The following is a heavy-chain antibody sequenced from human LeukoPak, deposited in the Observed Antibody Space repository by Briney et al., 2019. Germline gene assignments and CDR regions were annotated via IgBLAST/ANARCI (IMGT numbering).Heavy chain of an antibody. J-gene: IGHJ3*02. CDR2: ISYDGSKK. CDR1: GFTFSSYG. V-gene: IGHV3-30*03. CDR3: ARGRGPFDAFEI. Sequence: PGKSLRLSRAVSGFTFSSYGMHWVRQAPGKGLEWVALISYDGSKKYYGDSVKGRFTISRDNSKNTLYLQVNSLRVDDTAVYYCARGRGPFDAFEIRGQRTKVTVSS.